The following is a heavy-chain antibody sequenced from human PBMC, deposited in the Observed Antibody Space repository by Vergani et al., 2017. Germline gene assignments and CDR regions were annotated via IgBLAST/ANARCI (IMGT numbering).Heavy chain of an antibody. CDR3: ARHVKGSDIVVVPAATGFAY. V-gene: IGHV4-39*01. D-gene: IGHD2-2*01. J-gene: IGHJ4*02. CDR2: IYYSGST. Sequence: QLQLQESGPGLVKPSETLSLTCTVSGGSISSISYYWGWIRPPPGKGLEWIGSIYYSGSTYYNPSLKSRVTISVDTSKNQFSLKLSSVPAADTAVYYCARHVKGSDIVVVPAATGFAYWGEGTLVTVSS. CDR1: GGSISSISYY.